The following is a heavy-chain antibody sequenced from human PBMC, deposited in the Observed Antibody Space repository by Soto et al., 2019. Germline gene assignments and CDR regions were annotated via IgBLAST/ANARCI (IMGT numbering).Heavy chain of an antibody. D-gene: IGHD6-13*01. V-gene: IGHV1-2*02. CDR1: GYTFTGYY. Sequence: QVQLVQSGAEVKKPGASVKVSCKASGYTFTGYYMHCVRQAPGQGLEWMGWINPNSGGTNYEQNFQGRVTMTRDTSMSTAYMELSRLRSDDTAVYYCALLAAAGPNWFDPWGQGTLVTVSS. CDR3: ALLAAAGPNWFDP. J-gene: IGHJ5*02. CDR2: INPNSGGT.